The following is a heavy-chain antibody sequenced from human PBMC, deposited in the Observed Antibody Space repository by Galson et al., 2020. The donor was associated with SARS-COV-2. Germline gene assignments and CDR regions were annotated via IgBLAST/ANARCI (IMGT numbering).Heavy chain of an antibody. CDR2: IYSEPYGAAT. CDR1: GFTFGDYA. CDR3: SSPPAAYYYHYMGV. D-gene: IGHD2-15*01. J-gene: IGHJ6*03. V-gene: IGHV3-49*03. Sequence: GVLRLSCTGSGFTFGDYAMSWFRQAPGKGLEWVGFIYSEPYGAATEYAASVKGRFTISRDDSKSVAYLQMNSLKAEDSAVYYCSSPPAAYYYHYMGVLGRGTTVTVSS.